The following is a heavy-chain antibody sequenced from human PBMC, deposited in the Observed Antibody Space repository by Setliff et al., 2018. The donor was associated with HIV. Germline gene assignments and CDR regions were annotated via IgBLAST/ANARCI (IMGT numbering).Heavy chain of an antibody. CDR3: AREDHYDRFLDH. V-gene: IGHV1-2*06. D-gene: IGHD3-22*01. CDR2: ISPNSGDT. CDR1: GYTFTSYD. J-gene: IGHJ5*02. Sequence: ASVKVSCKASGYTFTSYDINWVRQATGQGLEWMGRISPNSGDTNYAQKFQGRVAMTRDTSISTAYMDLTRLRSDDTAVYYCAREDHYDRFLDHWGQGALVTVSS.